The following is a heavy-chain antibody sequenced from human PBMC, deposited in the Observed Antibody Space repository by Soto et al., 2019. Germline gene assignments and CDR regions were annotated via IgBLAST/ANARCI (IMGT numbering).Heavy chain of an antibody. V-gene: IGHV4-39*01. CDR2: IFHSGST. CDR3: SRLNDYVEYFQH. Sequence: QLQLQESGPGLVKPSETLSLNCSVSGGSIRSSPYYWGWIRQPPGKVLEYIGSIFHSGSTYYNPSLQNRVTISVDTSKNKFSPQLNSVTTADTAVYYCSRLNDYVEYFQHWGQGALVTVSS. J-gene: IGHJ1*01. D-gene: IGHD4-17*01. CDR1: GGSIRSSPYY.